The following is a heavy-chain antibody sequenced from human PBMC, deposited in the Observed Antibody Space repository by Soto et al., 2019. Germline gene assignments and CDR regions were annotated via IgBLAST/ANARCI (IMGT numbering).Heavy chain of an antibody. CDR3: ARGGRCSSTSCFTGYFDY. J-gene: IGHJ4*02. CDR1: GYSFTSDW. CDR2: IYPGDSDT. Sequence: PGESLKISCKGSGYSFTSDWIGWVRQMPGKGLEWMGIIYPGDSDTRYSPSFQGQVTISADKSISTAYLQWSSLKASDTAMYYCARGGRCSSTSCFTGYFDYWGQGTLVTVSS. V-gene: IGHV5-51*01. D-gene: IGHD2-2*01.